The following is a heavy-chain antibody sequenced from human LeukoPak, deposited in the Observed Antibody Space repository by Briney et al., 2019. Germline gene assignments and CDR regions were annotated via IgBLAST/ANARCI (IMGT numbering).Heavy chain of an antibody. CDR2: IYSGGST. J-gene: IGHJ4*02. CDR1: GFTVISNY. CDR3: ATRSSG. Sequence: PGGSLRLSCAASGFTVISNYMSWVREAPGKGLEWVSVIYSGGSTYYADSVKGRFTISRDNSKNTLYLQMNSLRAEDTAVYHCATRSSGWGQGTLVTVSS. V-gene: IGHV3-53*01. D-gene: IGHD6-19*01.